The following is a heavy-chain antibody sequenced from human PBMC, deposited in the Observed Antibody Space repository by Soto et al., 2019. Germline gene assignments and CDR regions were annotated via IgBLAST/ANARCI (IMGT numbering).Heavy chain of an antibody. J-gene: IGHJ4*02. CDR1: GFTFSSYS. D-gene: IGHD3-3*01. Sequence: LRLSCAASGFTFSSYSMNWVRQAPGKGLEWVSSISSSSSYIYYADSVKGRFTISRDNAKNSLYLQMNSLRAEDTAVYYCASFGKGGGFDYWGQGTLVTVSS. V-gene: IGHV3-21*01. CDR3: ASFGKGGGFDY. CDR2: ISSSSSYI.